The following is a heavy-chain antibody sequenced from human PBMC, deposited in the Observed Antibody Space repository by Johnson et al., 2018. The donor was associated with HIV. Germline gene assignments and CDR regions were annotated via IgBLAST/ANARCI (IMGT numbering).Heavy chain of an antibody. Sequence: VQLVESGGGLVQPGGSLRLSCAASGFTFSNHHMTWVRQAPGKGLEWVANINRDGSDKYYVDSVKGRFTISRDNAQDSLYLQMNSLRGDATAVYYCGRESTGAGTAFHGFDIWGQGTMVTVSS. D-gene: IGHD2-8*02. CDR2: INRDGSDK. CDR1: GFTFSNHH. CDR3: GRESTGAGTAFHGFDI. J-gene: IGHJ3*02. V-gene: IGHV3-7*01.